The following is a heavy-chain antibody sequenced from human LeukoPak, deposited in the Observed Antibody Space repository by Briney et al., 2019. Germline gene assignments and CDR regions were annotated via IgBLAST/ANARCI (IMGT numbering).Heavy chain of an antibody. CDR1: GFSLSSHA. CDR3: AKAPVTSCRGAYCYPFDY. Sequence: GGSLRLSCAASGFSLSSHAMSWVRQAPGKGLEWVSAISSTDAGTYHADSVRDRFTISRDSSKNTLYLQMNSLRAEDAAVYYCAKAPVTSCRGAYCYPFDYWGQGTLVTVSS. CDR2: ISSTDAGT. J-gene: IGHJ4*02. V-gene: IGHV3-23*01. D-gene: IGHD2-21*01.